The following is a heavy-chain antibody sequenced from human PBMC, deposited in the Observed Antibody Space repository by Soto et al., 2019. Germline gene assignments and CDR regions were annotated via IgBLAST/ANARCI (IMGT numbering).Heavy chain of an antibody. CDR2: ISIISRTI. CDR3: ARAYYYDSGGYYSDC. Sequence: PGGSLRLSCAASGFTFSSYSMSWVRQAPGKGLEWVSYISIISRTIYYADSVKGRFTISRDNAKNSVYLQMNSLRDEDTAVYYCARAYYYDSGGYYSDCWGQGTLVTLSS. V-gene: IGHV3-48*02. J-gene: IGHJ4*02. CDR1: GFTFSSYS. D-gene: IGHD3-22*01.